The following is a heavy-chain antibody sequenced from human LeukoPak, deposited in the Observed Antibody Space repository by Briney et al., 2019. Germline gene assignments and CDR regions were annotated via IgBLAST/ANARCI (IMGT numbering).Heavy chain of an antibody. CDR2: IYYSGST. CDR3: VRYYYDSPPPSGGTYYFDY. Sequence: PSETLSLTCTASGGSISSYYWSWIRQPPGKGLEWIGYIYYSGSTNYNPSLKSRVTISVDTSKNQFSLKLSSVTAADTAVYYCVRYYYDSPPPSGGTYYFDYWGQGTLVTVSS. D-gene: IGHD3-22*01. J-gene: IGHJ4*02. V-gene: IGHV4-59*08. CDR1: GGSISSYY.